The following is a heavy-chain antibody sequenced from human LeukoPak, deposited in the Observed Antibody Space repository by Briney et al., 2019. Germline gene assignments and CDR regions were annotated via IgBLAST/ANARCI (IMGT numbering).Heavy chain of an antibody. CDR2: INPSGGST. CDR3: AKTRVGIRGVYPTGAFDI. Sequence: GASVKVSCKASGYTFTSYYMHWVRQAPGQGLECLGIINPSGGSTTYAQKFQGRVTMTRDTSISTAYMELSRLRSDDTAVYYCAKTRVGIRGVYPTGAFDIWGQGTMVTVSS. D-gene: IGHD3-10*01. V-gene: IGHV1-46*01. J-gene: IGHJ3*02. CDR1: GYTFTSYY.